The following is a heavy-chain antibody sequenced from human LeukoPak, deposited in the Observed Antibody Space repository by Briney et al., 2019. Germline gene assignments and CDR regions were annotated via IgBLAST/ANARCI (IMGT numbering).Heavy chain of an antibody. CDR1: GSTFSDYY. CDR2: ISSSGSTI. V-gene: IGHV3-11*04. CDR3: ARDEYYYDSSGYPPDY. Sequence: KTGGSLRLSCAASGSTFSDYYMSWIRQAPGKGLEWVSYISSSGSTIYYADSVKGRFTISRDNAKNSLYLQMNSLRAEDTAVYYCARDEYYYDSSGYPPDYWGQGTLVTVSS. J-gene: IGHJ4*02. D-gene: IGHD3-22*01.